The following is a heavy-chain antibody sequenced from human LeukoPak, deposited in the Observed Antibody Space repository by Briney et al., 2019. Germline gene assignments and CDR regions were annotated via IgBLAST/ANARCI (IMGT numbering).Heavy chain of an antibody. CDR1: GYTFTNYG. Sequence: ASVKVSCKASGYTFTNYGLSWVRQAPGQGLEWMGWISAYNGNTNYAQKLQGRVTMTTDTSTSTAYMELRSLRSDDTAVYYCARGYITMGYYGYWGQGTLVTVSS. V-gene: IGHV1-18*01. D-gene: IGHD5-18*01. CDR3: ARGYITMGYYGY. CDR2: ISAYNGNT. J-gene: IGHJ4*02.